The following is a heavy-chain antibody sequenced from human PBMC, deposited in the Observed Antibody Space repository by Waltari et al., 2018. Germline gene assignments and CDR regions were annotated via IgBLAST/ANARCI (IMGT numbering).Heavy chain of an antibody. V-gene: IGHV4-39*01. J-gene: IGHJ5*02. D-gene: IGHD2-15*01. CDR1: GGSINTNTYF. CDR3: ASQDAAAVAYWFDP. Sequence: QLQLQESGPRLVEPSETLSLTCTVSGGSINTNTYFWAWIRQPPGKGLEWIGSVYYSGSTDYNESLKSRVTISVDTSKNQFSLNLSSVTAADTAVYYCASQDAAAVAYWFDPWGQGTPVTVSS. CDR2: VYYSGST.